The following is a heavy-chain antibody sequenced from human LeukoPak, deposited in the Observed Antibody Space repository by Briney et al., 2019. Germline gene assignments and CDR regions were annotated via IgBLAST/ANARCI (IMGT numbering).Heavy chain of an antibody. CDR2: INYNGNNK. CDR3: ARDRDTRSYYILY. Sequence: PGGSLRLSCAASGFSFSSYGILWVRQAPGKGLEWVAFINYNGNNKYYADSVKGRFTISRDNSKNTVYLEMNSLRDGDTAVYYCARDRDTRSYYILYWGQGTLVTVSS. CDR1: GFSFSSYG. V-gene: IGHV3-30*02. D-gene: IGHD3-10*01. J-gene: IGHJ4*02.